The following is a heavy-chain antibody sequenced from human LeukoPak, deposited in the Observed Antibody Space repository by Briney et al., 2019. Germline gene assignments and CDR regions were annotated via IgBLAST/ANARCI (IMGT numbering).Heavy chain of an antibody. CDR3: AREGYYGSGSPPSSYFDY. J-gene: IGHJ4*02. CDR2: TSSDLNVK. V-gene: IGHV3-30-3*01. Sequence: GGSLRLSCAASGFTFRSYVIHWVRQAPGKGLEWVAVTSSDLNVKLYADSVKGRFTISRDNSRSTLYLQMNSLRPEDTAIYYCAREGYYGSGSPPSSYFDYWGQGTLVTVSS. D-gene: IGHD3-10*01. CDR1: GFTFRSYV.